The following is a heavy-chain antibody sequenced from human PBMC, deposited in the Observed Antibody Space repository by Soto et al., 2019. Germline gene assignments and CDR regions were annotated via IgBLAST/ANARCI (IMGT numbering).Heavy chain of an antibody. J-gene: IGHJ4*02. V-gene: IGHV4-59*01. CDR1: GGSITNYY. CDR2: AHYSGST. CDR3: ARRGLGARFDY. Sequence: SETLSLTCTVSGGSITNYYWSWIRQTPGKGLEWVGSAHYSGSTHYNPSLKSRVTTSVDTSKNQISLNLTSVTAADTAVYYCARRGLGARFDYWGQGTLVTVSS. D-gene: IGHD1-26*01.